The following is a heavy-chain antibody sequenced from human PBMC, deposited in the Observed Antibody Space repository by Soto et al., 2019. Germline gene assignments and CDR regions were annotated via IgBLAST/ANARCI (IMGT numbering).Heavy chain of an antibody. Sequence: SETLSLTCTVSGGSISSYYWSWIRQPPGKGLEWIGYIYYSGSTNYNPSLKSRVTISVDTSKNQFSLKLSSVTAADTAVYYCARVRPGIAYSNPTLDYWGQGTLVTVSS. D-gene: IGHD4-4*01. CDR2: IYYSGST. V-gene: IGHV4-59*01. CDR3: ARVRPGIAYSNPTLDY. J-gene: IGHJ4*02. CDR1: GGSISSYY.